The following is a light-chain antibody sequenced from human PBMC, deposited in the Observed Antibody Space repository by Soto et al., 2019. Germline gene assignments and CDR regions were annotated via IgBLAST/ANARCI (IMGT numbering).Light chain of an antibody. CDR2: DVS. Sequence: QSALTQPASVSGSPGQSITISCTGTSSDVGGYNFVSWYQQYPGKAPKLMIYDVSNRPSGVSNRFSGSKSGNTASLTISGLQAKDEADYYCSSYTSSSTYVFGTGTKLTVL. CDR1: SSDVGGYNF. J-gene: IGLJ1*01. CDR3: SSYTSSSTYV. V-gene: IGLV2-14*01.